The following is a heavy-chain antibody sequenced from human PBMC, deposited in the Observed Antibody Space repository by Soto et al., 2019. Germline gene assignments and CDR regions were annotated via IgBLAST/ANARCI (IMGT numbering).Heavy chain of an antibody. D-gene: IGHD3-10*01. CDR2: INHSGST. V-gene: IGHV4-34*01. CDR1: GGSFSGYY. CDR3: ARDCGSGTTLPAFDI. J-gene: IGHJ3*02. Sequence: SETLSLTCAVYGGSFSGYYWSWIRQPPGKGLEWIGEINHSGSTNYNPSLKSRVTISVDTSKNQFSLKLSSVTAADTAVYYCARDCGSGTTLPAFDIWGQGTMVTVSS.